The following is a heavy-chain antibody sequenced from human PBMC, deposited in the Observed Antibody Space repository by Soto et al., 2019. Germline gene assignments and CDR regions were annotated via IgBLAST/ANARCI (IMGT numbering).Heavy chain of an antibody. J-gene: IGHJ6*02. D-gene: IGHD3-3*01. CDR1: GGTFSSYA. Sequence: QVQLVQSGAEVKKPGSSVKVSCKASGGTFSSYAISWVRQAPGQGLEWMGGIIPIFGTANYAQKFQGRVTITADKSTSTAYMELSSLRSEDTAVYYCARGTYYDFWSGYPWTYYYYGMDVWGQGTTVTVSS. V-gene: IGHV1-69*06. CDR2: IIPIFGTA. CDR3: ARGTYYDFWSGYPWTYYYYGMDV.